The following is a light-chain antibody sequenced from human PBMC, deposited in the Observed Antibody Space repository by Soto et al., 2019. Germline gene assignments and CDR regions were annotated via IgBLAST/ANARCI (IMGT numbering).Light chain of an antibody. CDR3: VLYMGRGISM. Sequence: QTVVTQEPSLSVSPAGTVTLTCGLNSGSVSADNYPRWYQQTPGQAPRTLIYSTNTRSSGVPDRFSGSILGSKAALTIAGAQADDESDYYCVLYMGRGISMFGGGTKVTVL. V-gene: IGLV8-61*01. CDR2: STN. J-gene: IGLJ3*02. CDR1: SGSVSADNY.